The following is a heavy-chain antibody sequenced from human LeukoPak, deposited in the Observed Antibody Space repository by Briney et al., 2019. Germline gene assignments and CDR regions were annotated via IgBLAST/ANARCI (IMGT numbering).Heavy chain of an antibody. CDR3: VKDGGSGRPLDN. D-gene: IGHD3-10*01. CDR1: GFTFSSYG. J-gene: IGHJ4*02. V-gene: IGHV3-30*02. CDR2: IRYDGSNK. Sequence: GGSLGLSCAASGFTFSSYGMHWVRQAPGKGLEWVAFIRYDGSNKYYTDSVKGRFTISRGNSKNTLYLQMNSLRVEDMAVYYCVKDGGSGRPLDNWGQGTLVTVSS.